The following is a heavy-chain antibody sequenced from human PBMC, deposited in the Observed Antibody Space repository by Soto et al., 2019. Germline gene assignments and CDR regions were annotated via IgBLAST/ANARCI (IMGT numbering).Heavy chain of an antibody. D-gene: IGHD4-17*01. V-gene: IGHV4-31*03. Sequence: SETLSLTCTVSGGSISSGGYYWSWIRQHPGKGLEWIGYIYYSGSTYYNPSLKSRVTISVDTSKNQFSLKLSSVTAADTAVYYCAREATVVTPSHYYYYGMDVWGQGTTVTVSS. CDR3: AREATVVTPSHYYYYGMDV. CDR2: IYYSGST. CDR1: GGSISSGGYY. J-gene: IGHJ6*02.